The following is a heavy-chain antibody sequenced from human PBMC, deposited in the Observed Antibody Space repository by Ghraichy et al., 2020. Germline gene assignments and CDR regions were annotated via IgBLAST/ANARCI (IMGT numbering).Heavy chain of an antibody. V-gene: IGHV6-1*01. J-gene: IGHJ4*02. D-gene: IGHD3-10*01. CDR1: GDSVSSNSAA. Sequence: SETLSLTCAISGDSVSSNSAAWNWIRQSPSRGLEWLGRTYYRSKWYNDYAVSVKSRITINPDTSKNQFSLQLNSVTSEDTAVYYCARGPGSGTYYNVGRDYYFDYWGQGTLVTVSS. CDR3: ARGPGSGTYYNVGRDYYFDY. CDR2: TYYRSKWYN.